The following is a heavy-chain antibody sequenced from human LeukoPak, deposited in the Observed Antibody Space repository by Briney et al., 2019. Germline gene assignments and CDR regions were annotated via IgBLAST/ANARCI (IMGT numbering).Heavy chain of an antibody. CDR2: MSGTGKTI. J-gene: IGHJ6*03. Sequence: GGSLRLSCAASGFTFSDFYMHWIRQAPGKGLEWVSYMSGTGKTISDADSLRGRFTISRDNTKNLLFLQVNTLRVEDTATYYCARGGGDYTSRYYMGVWGKGTTVTVSS. V-gene: IGHV3-11*04. CDR1: GFTFSDFY. CDR3: ARGGGDYTSRYYMGV. D-gene: IGHD3-3*01.